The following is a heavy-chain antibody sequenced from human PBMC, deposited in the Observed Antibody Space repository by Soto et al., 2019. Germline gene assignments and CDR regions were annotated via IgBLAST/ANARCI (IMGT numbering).Heavy chain of an antibody. D-gene: IGHD3-22*01. J-gene: IGHJ3*01. CDR3: ASGDDHDNSGRCSDAFDV. CDR2: ISGSSSTI. V-gene: IGHV3-48*02. Sequence: EWGSAISGSSSTIYYADSVTGRLTISRDNAKNSQYLQMNSLRDEDTAVYDCASGDDHDNSGRCSDAFDVWGQGTMVTVSS.